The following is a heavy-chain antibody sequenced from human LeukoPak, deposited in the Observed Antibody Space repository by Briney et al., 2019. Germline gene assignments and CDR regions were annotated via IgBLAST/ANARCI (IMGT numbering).Heavy chain of an antibody. CDR3: ARDGYDILTGYKLDY. Sequence: SVKVSCKASGGTFSSYAISWVRQAPGQGLEWMGGIIPIFGTANYAQKFQGRVTVTADESTSTAYMELSSLRSDDTAVYYCARDGYDILTGYKLDYWGQGTLVTVSS. CDR1: GGTFSSYA. V-gene: IGHV1-69*13. J-gene: IGHJ4*02. CDR2: IIPIFGTA. D-gene: IGHD3-9*01.